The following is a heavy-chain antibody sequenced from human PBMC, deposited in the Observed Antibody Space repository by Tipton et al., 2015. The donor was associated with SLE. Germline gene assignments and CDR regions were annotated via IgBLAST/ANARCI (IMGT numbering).Heavy chain of an antibody. CDR1: GGSISSSSYY. J-gene: IGHJ3*02. V-gene: IGHV4-39*01. CDR2: IYYSGST. Sequence: LRLSCTVSGGSISSSSYYWGWIRQPPGKGLEWIGSIYYSGSTYYNPSLKSQVTISVDTSKNQFSLKLSSVTAADTAVYYCARTRYCSSTSCYTPHAFDIWGQGTMVTVSS. D-gene: IGHD2-2*01. CDR3: ARTRYCSSTSCYTPHAFDI.